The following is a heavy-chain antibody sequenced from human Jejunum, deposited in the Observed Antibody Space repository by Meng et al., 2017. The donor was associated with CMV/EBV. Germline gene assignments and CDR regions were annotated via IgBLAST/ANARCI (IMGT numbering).Heavy chain of an antibody. V-gene: IGHV3-53*01. CDR3: ARTVGYNYGLGS. D-gene: IGHD5-18*01. Sequence: GQLVESGGGLSQPGGSLRLSCAASGFTVSSNYMSWVRQAPGKGLEWVSHIYAGGTTYYADSVKGRFTISRDNSKNTVSLQMNSLRADDTAVYYCARTVGYNYGLGSWGQGTLVTVSS. J-gene: IGHJ5*02. CDR2: IYAGGTT. CDR1: GFTVSSNY.